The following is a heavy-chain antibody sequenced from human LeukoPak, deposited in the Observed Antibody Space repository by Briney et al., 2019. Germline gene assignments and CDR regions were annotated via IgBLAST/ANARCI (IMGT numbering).Heavy chain of an antibody. Sequence: PGGSLRLSCVASGFTFRLFGMHWVRQAPGKGLEWVSFIRFDGSNTYHADSVKGRFTISRDNSKNTLYLQMNSLTSADTAVYYCAKVKPDILIPDSWGQGTLVTVSS. CDR1: GFTFRLFG. D-gene: IGHD3-16*01. J-gene: IGHJ4*02. CDR3: AKVKPDILIPDS. CDR2: IRFDGSNT. V-gene: IGHV3-30*02.